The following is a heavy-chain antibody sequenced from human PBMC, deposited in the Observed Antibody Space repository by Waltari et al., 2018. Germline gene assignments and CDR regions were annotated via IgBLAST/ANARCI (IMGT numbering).Heavy chain of an antibody. Sequence: QVQLQESGPGLVEPSQTLSLTCTVPGCSISSGGYYWSWISQHPGKGLEWIGYIYYSGSTYYNPSLKSRVTISVDTSKNQFSLKLSSVTAADTAVYYCAREGPMIVEGAFDIWGQGTMVTVSS. V-gene: IGHV4-31*03. CDR3: AREGPMIVEGAFDI. CDR1: GCSISSGGYY. CDR2: IYYSGST. J-gene: IGHJ3*02. D-gene: IGHD3-22*01.